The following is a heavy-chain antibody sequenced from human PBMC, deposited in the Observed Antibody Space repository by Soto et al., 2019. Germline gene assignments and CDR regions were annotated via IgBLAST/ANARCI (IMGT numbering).Heavy chain of an antibody. CDR1: GSTYTSYD. CDR2: MDPNSGNT. Sequence: ASVKVSCQASGSTYTSYDIHWVRQATGQGLECMGRMDPNSGNTGYAQKFQGRVTMTRNTSISTAYMELSSLRSEDTAVYYCARGGATVTTYYYMDAWGKGTTVTVSS. D-gene: IGHD4-17*01. J-gene: IGHJ6*03. CDR3: ARGGATVTTYYYMDA. V-gene: IGHV1-8*01.